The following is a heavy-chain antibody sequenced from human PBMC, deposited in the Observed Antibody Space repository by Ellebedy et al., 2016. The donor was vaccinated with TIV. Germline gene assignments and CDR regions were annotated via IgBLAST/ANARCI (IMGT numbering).Heavy chain of an antibody. D-gene: IGHD1-1*01. V-gene: IGHV3-9*01. CDR2: ISWNSGSI. CDR3: AKGWMGWRSSWNAFDI. Sequence: SLKISXAASGFTFDDYAMHWVRQAPGKGLEWVSGISWNSGSIGYADSVKGRFTISRDNAKNSLYLQMNSLRAEDTALYYCAKGWMGWRSSWNAFDIWGQGTMVTVSS. CDR1: GFTFDDYA. J-gene: IGHJ3*02.